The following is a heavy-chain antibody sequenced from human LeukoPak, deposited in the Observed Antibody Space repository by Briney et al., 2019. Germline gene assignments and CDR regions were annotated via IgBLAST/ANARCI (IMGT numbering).Heavy chain of an antibody. D-gene: IGHD2-2*01. Sequence: GASVKVSCKASGYTFTGYYMHWVRQAPGQGLEWMGWINPNSGGTNYAQKFQGRVTMTRETSISTAYMELSRLRCDDTAVYYCARDLGYCSSTSCLDDYMDVWGKGTTVTVSS. CDR2: INPNSGGT. V-gene: IGHV1-2*02. CDR1: GYTFTGYY. CDR3: ARDLGYCSSTSCLDDYMDV. J-gene: IGHJ6*04.